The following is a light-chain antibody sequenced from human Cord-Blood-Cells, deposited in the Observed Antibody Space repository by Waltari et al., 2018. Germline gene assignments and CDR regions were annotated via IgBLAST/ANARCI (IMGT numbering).Light chain of an antibody. CDR1: SRAVGGSNY. Sequence: QSALTQPRSVSGSPGQSVTISCTGTSRAVGGSNYVPWYQQHPGNAPKLMIYDVSKRPSGVPDRFSGSKSGNTASLTISGLQAEYEADYYCCSYAGSYTYVFGTGTKVTVL. CDR2: DVS. V-gene: IGLV2-11*01. CDR3: CSYAGSYTYV. J-gene: IGLJ1*01.